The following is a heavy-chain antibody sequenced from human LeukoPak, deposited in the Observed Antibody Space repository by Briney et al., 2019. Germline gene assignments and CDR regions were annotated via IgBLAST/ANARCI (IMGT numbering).Heavy chain of an antibody. J-gene: IGHJ4*02. CDR3: AKADDSITIFGVVILGFDF. V-gene: IGHV3-66*01. D-gene: IGHD3-3*01. Sequence: GGSLRLSCAASGFTVSSNYMSWVRQAPGKGLEWVSVIYSGGSTYYADSVKGRFTISRDNSKNTLYLQMNSLRAEDTAVYYCAKADDSITIFGVVILGFDFWGQGTLVTVSS. CDR2: IYSGGST. CDR1: GFTVSSNY.